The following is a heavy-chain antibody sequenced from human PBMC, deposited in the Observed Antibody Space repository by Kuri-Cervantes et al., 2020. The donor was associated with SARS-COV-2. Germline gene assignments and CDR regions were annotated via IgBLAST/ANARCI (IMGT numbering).Heavy chain of an antibody. CDR2: IYHSGST. V-gene: IGHV4-59*11. D-gene: IGHD3-16*01. CDR1: GGSISSHY. J-gene: IGHJ2*01. CDR3: ARDMRSAELAFDL. Sequence: SETLSLTCTVSGGSISSHYWSWIRQPPGKGLEWIGYIYHSGSTYYNPSLKSRVTISVDRSKNQFSLKLSSVTAADTAVYYCARDMRSAELAFDLWGRGTLVTVSS.